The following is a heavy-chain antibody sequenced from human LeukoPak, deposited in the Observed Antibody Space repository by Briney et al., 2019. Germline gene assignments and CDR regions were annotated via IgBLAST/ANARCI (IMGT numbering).Heavy chain of an antibody. CDR3: ARVVGLTGYSSNWYSGYYYYMDV. CDR2: FDPEDGET. CDR1: GYTLTELS. D-gene: IGHD6-13*01. V-gene: IGHV1-24*01. J-gene: IGHJ6*03. Sequence: ASVKVSCKVSGYTLTELSMHWVRQAPGKGLEWMGRFDPEDGETIYAQKFQGRVTMTADTSTDTVYMELSSLRSEDTAVYYCARVVGLTGYSSNWYSGYYYYMDVWGKGTTVTVSS.